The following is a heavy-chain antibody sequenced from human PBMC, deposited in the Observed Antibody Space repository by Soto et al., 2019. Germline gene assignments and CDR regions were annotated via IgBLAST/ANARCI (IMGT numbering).Heavy chain of an antibody. Sequence: PSETLSLTCTVSGGSISSYYWSWIRQPPGKGLEWIGYIYYSGSTYYNPSLKSRVTISVYTSKNQFSLKLSSVTAADTAVYYCASTVTGDPHWFDPWGQGTLVTVSS. V-gene: IGHV4-59*12. J-gene: IGHJ5*02. D-gene: IGHD7-27*01. CDR3: ASTVTGDPHWFDP. CDR1: GGSISSYY. CDR2: IYYSGST.